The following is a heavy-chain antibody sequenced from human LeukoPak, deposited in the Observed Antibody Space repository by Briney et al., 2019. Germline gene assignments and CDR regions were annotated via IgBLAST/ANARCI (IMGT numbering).Heavy chain of an antibody. CDR3: AKEGTVRWFDP. V-gene: IGHV4-38-2*02. D-gene: IGHD1-14*01. Sequence: SETLSLTCTVSGYSISSGYYWSFIRRPPGKGLEWIGGIYHSGHTFYNPSLKSRVTISVETSKNQFSLKLNSVTAADTAVYYCAKEGTVRWFDPWGQGTLVTVSS. CDR2: IYHSGHT. J-gene: IGHJ5*02. CDR1: GYSISSGYY.